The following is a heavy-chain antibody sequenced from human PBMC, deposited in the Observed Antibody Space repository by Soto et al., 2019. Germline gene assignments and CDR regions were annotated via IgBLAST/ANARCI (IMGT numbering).Heavy chain of an antibody. J-gene: IGHJ4*02. V-gene: IGHV3-30-3*01. CDR3: ARDSEARTYFDY. CDR2: ISYDGSNK. Sequence: QVQLVESGGGVVQPGRSLRLSCADSGFTFSSYAMHWVRQAPGKGLEWVAVISYDGSNKYYADSVKGRFTISRDNSKNTLYLQMNSLRAEDTAVYYCARDSEARTYFDYWGQGTLVTVSS. CDR1: GFTFSSYA.